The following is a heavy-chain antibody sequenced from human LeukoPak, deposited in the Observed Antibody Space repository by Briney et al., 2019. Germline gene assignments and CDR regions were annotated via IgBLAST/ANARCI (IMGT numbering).Heavy chain of an antibody. CDR3: GMSGDRVPLHDDVFDV. Sequence: NRGESLKISCKVSGYSFTSYCIGWVRQMPGKGLEWMGIIYPGDSGPTYSPSFQGQVTISVDKSINTAYLQWSSLQASDTAMYYCGMSGDRVPLHDDVFDVWGQGTMVAVST. V-gene: IGHV5-51*01. D-gene: IGHD1-26*01. CDR1: GYSFTSYC. CDR2: IYPGDSGP. J-gene: IGHJ3*01.